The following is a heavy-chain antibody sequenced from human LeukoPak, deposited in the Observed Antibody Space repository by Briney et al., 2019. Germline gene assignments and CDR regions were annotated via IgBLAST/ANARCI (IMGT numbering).Heavy chain of an antibody. CDR3: AKDRSSSFLPVDS. D-gene: IGHD6-13*01. CDR1: GFTLSSYA. Sequence: PGGSLRLSCAASGFTLSSYAMTWVRQAPGKGLEWVSTITGSGDSTYYADSVKGRFTISRDNSKNTLYLQMNNLRADDTAVYYCAKDRSSSFLPVDSWGQGTLVTVSS. V-gene: IGHV3-23*01. CDR2: ITGSGDST. J-gene: IGHJ4*02.